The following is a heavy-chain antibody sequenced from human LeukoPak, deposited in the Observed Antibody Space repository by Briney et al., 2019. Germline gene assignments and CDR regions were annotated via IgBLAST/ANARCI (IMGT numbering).Heavy chain of an antibody. V-gene: IGHV3-53*01. CDR1: GFTVSGNY. J-gene: IGHJ4*02. CDR3: AKSICSSTSCYEGSYFDY. D-gene: IGHD2-2*01. Sequence: GGSLRLSCVVSGFTVSGNYMSWVRQAPEKGLEWVSVIYTGGTTYYADSVKGRFTISRDNSKNTLYLQMNSLTAEDTAVYYCAKSICSSTSCYEGSYFDYWGQGTLVTVSS. CDR2: IYTGGTT.